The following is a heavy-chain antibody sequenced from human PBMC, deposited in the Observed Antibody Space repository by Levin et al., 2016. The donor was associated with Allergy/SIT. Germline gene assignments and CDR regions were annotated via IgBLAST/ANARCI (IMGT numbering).Heavy chain of an antibody. CDR1: GYTFTSNA. CDR2: INTGNGNT. Sequence: ASVKVSCKASGYTFTSNALHWFRQAPGQSLDWMGWINTGNGNTKYSQKIQGRVTFTRDTSASTAYMEMSSLRSEDTAVFYCARARRDSLTGYPRYYFDSWGQGTLVTVSS. J-gene: IGHJ4*02. D-gene: IGHD3-9*01. CDR3: ARARRDSLTGYPRYYFDS. V-gene: IGHV1-3*04.